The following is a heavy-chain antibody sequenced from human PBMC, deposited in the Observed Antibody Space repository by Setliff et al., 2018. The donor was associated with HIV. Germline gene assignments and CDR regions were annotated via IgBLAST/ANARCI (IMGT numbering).Heavy chain of an antibody. V-gene: IGHV4-34*01. D-gene: IGHD3-16*01. J-gene: IGHJ4*02. Sequence: SETLSLTCAVYGGSFSGYYWSWIRQPPGKGLEWIGEINHSGSTNYNPSLKSRVTISLATSKNHFSLKLSSVTAADTAVYYCSRVPLSSPSRPGGYFDYWGQGTLVTVSS. CDR3: SRVPLSSPSRPGGYFDY. CDR1: GGSFSGYY. CDR2: INHSGST.